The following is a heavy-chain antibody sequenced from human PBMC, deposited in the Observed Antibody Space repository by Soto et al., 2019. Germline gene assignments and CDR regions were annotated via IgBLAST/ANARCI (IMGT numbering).Heavy chain of an antibody. J-gene: IGHJ3*02. Sequence: EEQLVESGGGLVQPGGSLRLSCAASGFTVSSSYMSWDRQAPGKGLEWVSVLYSGGTTYYADSVKGRFTISRVESKNTLSLQMNSLRTEDTAVYYCAGGPGGRNDASGIWGQGTMVSVSS. CDR3: AGGPGGRNDASGI. D-gene: IGHD3-10*01. CDR2: LYSGGTT. CDR1: GFTVSSSY. V-gene: IGHV3-66*01.